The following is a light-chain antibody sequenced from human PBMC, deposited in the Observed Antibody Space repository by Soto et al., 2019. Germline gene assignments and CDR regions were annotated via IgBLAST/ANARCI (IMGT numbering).Light chain of an antibody. CDR3: PNFGDSPFT. CDR2: GAS. V-gene: IGKV3-20*01. J-gene: IGKJ3*01. Sequence: EIVLMQSPDTLSLSPGERATLSCRASETISSDYIAWYQQKPGQAPRLLIFGASTRATGIPDRFSGSWSGTDFTLTISRLEPEECAVYYCPNFGDSPFTFGPGTKVDIK. CDR1: ETISSDY.